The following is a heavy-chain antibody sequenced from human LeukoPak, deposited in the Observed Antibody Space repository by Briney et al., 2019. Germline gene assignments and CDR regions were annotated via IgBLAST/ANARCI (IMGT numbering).Heavy chain of an antibody. J-gene: IGHJ4*02. CDR3: ARDRSSSWYSGYFDY. V-gene: IGHV4-59*01. CDR2: IYYSGST. CDR1: GGSISSYY. Sequence: SETLSLTCTASGGSISSYYWSWIRQPPGKGLEWIGYIYYSGSTNYNPSLKSRVTISVDTSKNQFSLKLSSVTAADTAVYYCARDRSSSWYSGYFDYWGQGTLVTVSS. D-gene: IGHD6-13*01.